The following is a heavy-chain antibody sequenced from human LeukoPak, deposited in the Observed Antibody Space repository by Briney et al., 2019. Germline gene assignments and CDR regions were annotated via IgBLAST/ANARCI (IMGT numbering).Heavy chain of an antibody. CDR3: AKEVTYGGAAFDV. D-gene: IGHD3-10*01. CDR1: GSTFSSYE. Sequence: GGSLRLSCAASGSTFSSYEMNWVRQAPGKGLEWVSYISGSGRTIYYANSVKGRFTISRDNAKHSLYLQMNSLRADDTAVYYCAKEVTYGGAAFDVWGQGTTVTVSP. J-gene: IGHJ3*01. V-gene: IGHV3-48*03. CDR2: ISGSGRTI.